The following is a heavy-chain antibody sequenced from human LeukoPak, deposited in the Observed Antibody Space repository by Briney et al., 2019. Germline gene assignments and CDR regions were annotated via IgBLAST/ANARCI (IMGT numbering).Heavy chain of an antibody. J-gene: IGHJ6*03. CDR3: ARQIGYSSSSAQYYYYYYMDV. D-gene: IGHD6-6*01. Sequence: SETLSLTCTVSGGSISSYYWGWIRQPPGKGLEWIGSIYYSGSTYYKPSLKSRVTISVDTSKNQFSLKMSSVTAADTAVYYCARQIGYSSSSAQYYYYYYMDVWGKGTTVTVSS. CDR1: GGSISSYY. V-gene: IGHV4-39*01. CDR2: IYYSGST.